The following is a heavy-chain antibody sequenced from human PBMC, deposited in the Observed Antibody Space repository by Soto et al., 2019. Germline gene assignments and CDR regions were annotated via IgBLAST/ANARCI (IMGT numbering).Heavy chain of an antibody. J-gene: IGHJ4*02. D-gene: IGHD3-10*01. V-gene: IGHV4-38-2*01. CDR3: ARVRVSRNSYSDS. CDR1: NYSISSGDY. CDR2: ISHSVRT. Sequence: PSETLSLTGGVSNYSISSGDYWGWIRQPPGKGLEWIGSISHSVRTFYNPSLKSRVSISVDTSKNQFSLNLRSVTAADTAVFFCARVRVSRNSYSDSGGQGTLATVPS.